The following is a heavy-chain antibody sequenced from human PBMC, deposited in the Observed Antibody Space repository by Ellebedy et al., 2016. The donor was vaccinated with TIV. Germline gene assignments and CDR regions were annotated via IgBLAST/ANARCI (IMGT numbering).Heavy chain of an antibody. CDR1: GGTFSSYA. Sequence: AASVKVSCKASGGTFSSYAISWVRQAPGQGLEWMGGIIPIFATANYAQKFQGRVTITADEFTNTAYMELSSLRSEDTAVYYCAREEVARSAYYYYGTDVWGQGTTVTVSS. CDR3: AREEVARSAYYYYGTDV. V-gene: IGHV1-69*13. CDR2: IIPIFATA. D-gene: IGHD5-12*01. J-gene: IGHJ6*02.